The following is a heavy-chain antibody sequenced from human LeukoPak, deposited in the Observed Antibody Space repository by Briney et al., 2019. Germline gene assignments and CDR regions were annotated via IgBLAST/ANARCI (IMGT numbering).Heavy chain of an antibody. CDR2: INHSGST. CDR1: GGSFSGYY. V-gene: IGHV4-34*01. D-gene: IGHD3-22*01. J-gene: IGHJ4*02. Sequence: SETLSLTCAVYGGSFSGYYWSWIRQPPGKGLEWIGEINHSGSTNYNPSLKSRVTISVDTSKNQFSLKLSSVTAADTAAYYCARDLSVYYYYYFDFWGQGTLVTVSS. CDR3: ARDLSVYYYYYFDF.